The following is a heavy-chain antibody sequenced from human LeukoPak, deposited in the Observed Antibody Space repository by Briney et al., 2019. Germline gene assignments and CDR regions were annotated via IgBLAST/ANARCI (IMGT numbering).Heavy chain of an antibody. CDR2: IKQDGSET. J-gene: IGHJ5*02. D-gene: IGHD2-21*02. CDR3: ARGGTICSGGDCYLNWLDP. CDR1: GFTFSNYW. Sequence: GGSLRLSCAASGFTFSNYWMSWVRQAPGKGLECLANIKQDGSETYYADSVQGRFTISRDNAKNSLYLQMNSLRAEDTAVYYCARGGTICSGGDCYLNWLDPWGQGTLLTVSS. V-gene: IGHV3-7*03.